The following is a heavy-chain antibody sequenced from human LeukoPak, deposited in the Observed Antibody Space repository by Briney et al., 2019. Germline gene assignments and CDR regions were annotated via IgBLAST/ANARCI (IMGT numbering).Heavy chain of an antibody. CDR1: GFTFSSYA. Sequence: GSLRLSCAASGFTFSSYAMHWVRQAPGKGLEWVAVISYDGSNKYYADSVKGRFTISRDNSKNTLYLQMNSLRAEDTAVYYCASSPSPGYYYYYGMDVWGQGTTVTVSS. V-gene: IGHV3-30-3*01. CDR3: ASSPSPGYYYYYGMDV. CDR2: ISYDGSNK. J-gene: IGHJ6*02.